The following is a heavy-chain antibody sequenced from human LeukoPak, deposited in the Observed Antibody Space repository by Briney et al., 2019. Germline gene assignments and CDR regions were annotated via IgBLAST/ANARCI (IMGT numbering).Heavy chain of an antibody. Sequence: GGSLRLSCAASGFTFSSYWMSWVRQAPGKGLEWVANIKQDGSEKYYVDSVKGRFTISRDNAKNSLYLQMNSLRAEDTAMYYCARDPIVGGRRFDPWGQGTLVTVSS. CDR1: GFTFSSYW. V-gene: IGHV3-7*03. CDR2: IKQDGSEK. D-gene: IGHD3-22*01. J-gene: IGHJ5*02. CDR3: ARDPIVGGRRFDP.